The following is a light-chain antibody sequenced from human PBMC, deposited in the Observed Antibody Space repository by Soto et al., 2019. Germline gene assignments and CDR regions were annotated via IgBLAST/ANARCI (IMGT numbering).Light chain of an antibody. CDR3: QQYNSYSQT. V-gene: IGKV1-5*01. J-gene: IGKJ1*01. CDR2: DAS. CDR1: QSISSW. Sequence: DIQMTQSPSTLSASVGDRVTITCRASQSISSWLAWYQQKPGKAPKLLIYDASSLESGVPSRFSGSGSGTGFTLTISSLQPDDFATYYCQQYNSYSQTFGQGTKV.